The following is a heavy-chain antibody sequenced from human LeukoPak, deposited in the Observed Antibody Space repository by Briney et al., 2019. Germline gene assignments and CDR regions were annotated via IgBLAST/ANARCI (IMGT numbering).Heavy chain of an antibody. J-gene: IGHJ4*02. V-gene: IGHV4-39*01. CDR3: ARHSGHSYGYRDY. D-gene: IGHD5-18*01. CDR1: GGSITISNYY. Sequence: SETLSLTCTVSGGSITISNYYGGWIRQPPGKGLEGVGGICYSGSTSYNPSLKSRVTISVDTSKNQYSLKVSSVPAADTAVYYCARHSGHSYGYRDYWGQATLLTVPS. CDR2: ICYSGST.